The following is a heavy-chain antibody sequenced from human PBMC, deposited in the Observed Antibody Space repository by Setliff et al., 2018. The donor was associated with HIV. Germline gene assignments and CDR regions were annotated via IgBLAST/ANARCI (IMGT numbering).Heavy chain of an antibody. D-gene: IGHD4-17*01. CDR3: ARHGDYEYFQH. CDR1: GSFIRNGYY. CDR2: VHSYGSV. Sequence: PSETLSLTCTVSGSFIRNGYYWGWLRQPPGKGLEWIGSVHSYGSVYYNPSLQSRVTVSVDTSKNRFSLNLRSVTATDTAIYYCARHGDYEYFQHWGRGTPVTVSS. J-gene: IGHJ1*01. V-gene: IGHV4-39*01.